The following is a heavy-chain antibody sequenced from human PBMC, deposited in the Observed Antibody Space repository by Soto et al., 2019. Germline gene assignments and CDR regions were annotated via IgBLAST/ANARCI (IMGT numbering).Heavy chain of an antibody. V-gene: IGHV1-18*01. J-gene: IGHJ4*02. CDR2: ISAYNGNT. Sequence: GASVKVSCKASGYTFTSYGISWVRQAPGQGLEWMGWISAYNGNTNYAQKLQGRVTMTTDTSTSTAYMELRSLRSDDTAVYYCARDPYPHYDFWSGYRYYFDYWGQGTLVTVSS. CDR1: GYTFTSYG. CDR3: ARDPYPHYDFWSGYRYYFDY. D-gene: IGHD3-3*01.